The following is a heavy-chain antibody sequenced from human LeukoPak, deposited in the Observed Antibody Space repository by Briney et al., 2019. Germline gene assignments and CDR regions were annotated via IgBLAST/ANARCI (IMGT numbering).Heavy chain of an antibody. D-gene: IGHD3-3*01. CDR3: ARGHYDFWSGYYYDWLDP. CDR2: ISSNGGST. J-gene: IGHJ5*02. V-gene: IGHV3-64*01. CDR1: GFTFSSYA. Sequence: GGSLRLSCAASGFTFSSYAMHWVRQAPGKGLEYVSAISSNGGSTYYANSVKGRFTISRDNSKNTLYLQMGSLRAEDMAVYYCARGHYDFWSGYYYDWLDPWGQGTLVTVSS.